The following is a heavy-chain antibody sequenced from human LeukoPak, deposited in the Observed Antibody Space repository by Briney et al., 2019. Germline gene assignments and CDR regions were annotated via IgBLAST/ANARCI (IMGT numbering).Heavy chain of an antibody. D-gene: IGHD3-22*01. V-gene: IGHV3-30*02. Sequence: GGSLRLSCAASGFTFSSYGMHWVRQAPGKGLEWVAFIRYDGSNKYYADSVKGRFTISRDNSKNTLYLQMNSLRAEDTAVYYCAKDQLYYYDSSGDFDHWGQGTLVTVSS. CDR1: GFTFSSYG. CDR3: AKDQLYYYDSSGDFDH. J-gene: IGHJ4*02. CDR2: IRYDGSNK.